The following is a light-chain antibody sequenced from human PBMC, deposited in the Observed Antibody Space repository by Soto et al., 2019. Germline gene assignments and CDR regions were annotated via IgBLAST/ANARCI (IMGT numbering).Light chain of an antibody. V-gene: IGKV1-39*01. J-gene: IGKJ2*02. Sequence: DIQMTQSPSSLSASVGDRVSITCQTSDIISNYLNWYQQKPGEAPRLLIYAASTLQSGVPSRFSGSGSGTEFTLTITSLQPEDFATYYCQQGYTTPRTFGQGNKLEI. CDR1: DIISNY. CDR3: QQGYTTPRT. CDR2: AAS.